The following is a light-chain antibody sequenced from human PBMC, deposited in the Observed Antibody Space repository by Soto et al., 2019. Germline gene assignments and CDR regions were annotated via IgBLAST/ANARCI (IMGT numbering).Light chain of an antibody. CDR1: QSIGTY. V-gene: IGKV3-11*01. CDR2: AAS. J-gene: IGKJ2*01. CDR3: HQRGGWPHT. Sequence: EIVLTQSPATLSLSPGERATLSCRASQSIGTYLAWYQQKAGQAPGLLIYAASNRATGIPARFTGSGSGTDVALTISSLEPEDFAVYYCHQRGGWPHTFGQGTKLEIK.